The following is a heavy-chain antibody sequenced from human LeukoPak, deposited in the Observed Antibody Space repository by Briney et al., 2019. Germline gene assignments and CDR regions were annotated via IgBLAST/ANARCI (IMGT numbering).Heavy chain of an antibody. J-gene: IGHJ3*02. CDR1: GFTFSSYA. Sequence: PGGSLRLSCAASGFTFSSYAMSWVRQAPGKGLEWVSAISGSGGSTYYADSVKGRFTISRDNSKNTLYLQMNSLRAEDTAVYYCAKDHRIAAAGTPDAFDIWGQGTMVNVSS. CDR3: AKDHRIAAAGTPDAFDI. V-gene: IGHV3-23*01. CDR2: ISGSGGST. D-gene: IGHD6-13*01.